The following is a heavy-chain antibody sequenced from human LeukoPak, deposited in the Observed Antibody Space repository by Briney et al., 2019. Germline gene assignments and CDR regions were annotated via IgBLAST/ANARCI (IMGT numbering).Heavy chain of an antibody. CDR3: ARAEQYQLLLH. Sequence: ASVKVSCKASGYTFTSYGITWVRQAPGQGLEWMGWISAYNGNTNYAQKLQGRVTMTTDTSTSTAYLDLRSLRSDDTAVYYCARAEQYQLLLHWGQGTLVAVSS. CDR2: ISAYNGNT. D-gene: IGHD2-2*01. CDR1: GYTFTSYG. V-gene: IGHV1-18*01. J-gene: IGHJ4*02.